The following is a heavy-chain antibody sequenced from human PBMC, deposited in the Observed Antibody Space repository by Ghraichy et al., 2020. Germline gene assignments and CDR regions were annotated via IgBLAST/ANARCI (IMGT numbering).Heavy chain of an antibody. CDR1: GVAVSSTSYF. CDR2: IFSSGST. D-gene: IGHD3-16*01. J-gene: IGHJ4*02. CDR3: ARGDPRRMRIFDY. Sequence: SETLSLTCTVSGVAVSSTSYFWVWIRQAPGRGLQWVGNIFSSGSTYYNPSLQNRLSMSVYKSKNRFSLKLTSMTAADTATYYCARGDPRRMRIFDYWGQGALVAVSS. V-gene: IGHV4-39*01.